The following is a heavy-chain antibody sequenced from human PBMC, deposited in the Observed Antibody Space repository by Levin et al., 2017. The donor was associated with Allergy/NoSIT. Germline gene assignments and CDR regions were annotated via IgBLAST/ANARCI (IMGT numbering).Heavy chain of an antibody. CDR2: IYYSGST. Sequence: NPSETLSLTCTVSGGSISSYYWSWIRQPPGKGLEWIGYIYYSGSTNYNPSLKSRVTISVDTSKNQFSLKLSPVTAADAAVYYGARTRGVPESRFFDIWGQGTMVTVSS. CDR1: GGSISSYY. CDR3: ARTRGVPESRFFDI. D-gene: IGHD2-2*01. V-gene: IGHV4-59*01. J-gene: IGHJ3*02.